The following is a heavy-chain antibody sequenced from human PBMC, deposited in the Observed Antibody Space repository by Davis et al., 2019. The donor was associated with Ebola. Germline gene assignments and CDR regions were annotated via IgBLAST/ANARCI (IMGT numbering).Heavy chain of an antibody. D-gene: IGHD3-3*01. V-gene: IGHV3-13*01. CDR1: GFTFSSYD. CDR3: ARATAGDVRFLEWLSWWFDP. CDR2: IGTAGDT. J-gene: IGHJ5*02. Sequence: GESLKISCAASGFTFSSYDMHWVRQATGKGLEWVSAIGTAGDTYYPGSVKGRFTISRENAKNSLYLQMNSLRAEDTAVYYCARATAGDVRFLEWLSWWFDPWGQGTLVTVSS.